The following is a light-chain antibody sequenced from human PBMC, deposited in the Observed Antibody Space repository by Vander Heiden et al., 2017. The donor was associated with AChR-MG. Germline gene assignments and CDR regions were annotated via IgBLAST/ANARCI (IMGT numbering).Light chain of an antibody. Sequence: DIQMTQSPSSLSASVGDRVTITCRASQGISNYLAWYQQKPGKVPKLLIYAASTLQLGVPSRFSGSGSGTDFTLTISSLHPEDVATYYCQKDNSAPLTFGGRTKVEIK. CDR2: AAS. V-gene: IGKV1-27*01. CDR1: QGISNY. J-gene: IGKJ4*01. CDR3: QKDNSAPLT.